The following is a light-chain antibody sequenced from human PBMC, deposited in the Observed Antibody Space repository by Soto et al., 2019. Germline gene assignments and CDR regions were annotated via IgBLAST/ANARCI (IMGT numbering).Light chain of an antibody. CDR1: QYIHNY. J-gene: IGKJ1*01. V-gene: IGKV1-5*03. CDR3: QQSNNYPWT. Sequence: DIPMTQSTSTLSASVGDRVTITCRASQYIHNYLAWYQQKPGEAPKLLIYEAANLESGVPSRFSGSGTGTEFPLTISSLQPDDFATYYCQQSNNYPWTFGQGTRVEI. CDR2: EAA.